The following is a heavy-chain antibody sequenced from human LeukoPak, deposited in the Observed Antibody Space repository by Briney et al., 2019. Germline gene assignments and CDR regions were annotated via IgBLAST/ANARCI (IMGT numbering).Heavy chain of an antibody. CDR1: EFTFSSYA. CDR3: VRENAFDI. Sequence: GGSLRLSCAASEFTFSSYAMHWVRQAPVKGLEWVAVISYDGSNKYYADSVKGRFTISRDNSKNSLYLQMNSLRAEDTALYHCVRENAFDIWGQGTMVTVSS. V-gene: IGHV3-30-3*01. CDR2: ISYDGSNK. J-gene: IGHJ3*02.